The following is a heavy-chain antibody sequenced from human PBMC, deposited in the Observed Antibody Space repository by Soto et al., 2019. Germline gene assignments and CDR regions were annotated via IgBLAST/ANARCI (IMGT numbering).Heavy chain of an antibody. D-gene: IGHD3-3*01. J-gene: IGHJ3*02. V-gene: IGHV3-74*01. Sequence: EVQLVESGGGLVQPGGSLRLSCGASGFTFSRHWMHWVRQVPGKGLVWVSRITNDGSSTSYADSVKGRFTVSRDNAKNTLYLQMSSLRAEDTAVYYCVRVGAGWAFDIWDQGTMVTVSA. CDR1: GFTFSRHW. CDR2: ITNDGSST. CDR3: VRVGAGWAFDI.